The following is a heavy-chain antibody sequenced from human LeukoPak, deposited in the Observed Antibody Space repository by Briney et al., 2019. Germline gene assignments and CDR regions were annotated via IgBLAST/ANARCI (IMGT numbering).Heavy chain of an antibody. CDR1: GGTFSSYA. CDR2: IISIFGTA. CDR3: ARVKYYDSSGYYLGYFDY. D-gene: IGHD3-22*01. V-gene: IGHV1-69*05. J-gene: IGHJ4*02. Sequence: SVKVSCKASGGTFSSYAISWVRQAPGQGLEWMGGIISIFGTANYAQKFQGRVTITTDESTSTAYMELSSLRSEDTAVYYCARVKYYDSSGYYLGYFDYWGQGTLVTVSS.